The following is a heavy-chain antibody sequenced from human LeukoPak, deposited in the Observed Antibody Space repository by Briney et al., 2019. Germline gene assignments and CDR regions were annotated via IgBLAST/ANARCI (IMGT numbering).Heavy chain of an antibody. CDR2: ASYSGIT. J-gene: IGHJ5*01. D-gene: IGHD4-23*01. Sequence: PSETLSLTCTVSGGSISNTSYYWGWIRQPPGNGLEWIGSASYSGITYYNSSLESRVIISVDTSKNQFSLRLRSVTAADTAIYYCARIRSYGGNRGIDSCGQGNLVAVSS. CDR1: GGSISNTSYY. CDR3: ARIRSYGGNRGIDS. V-gene: IGHV4-39*01.